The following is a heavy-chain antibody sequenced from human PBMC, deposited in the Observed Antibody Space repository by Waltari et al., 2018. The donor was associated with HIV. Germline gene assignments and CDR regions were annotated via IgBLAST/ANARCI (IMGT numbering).Heavy chain of an antibody. CDR2: IGSSPSHI. Sequence: EVQLVESGGGLVKPGGSLRLSCAASGFTFSSYSMNWARQAPGKGREWVSSIGSSPSHIFYADSVKGRFTIPRDNAKNSLYLQLNSLRAEDTAVYYCARGYDSSATYPDYWGQGTLVTVSS. CDR1: GFTFSSYS. J-gene: IGHJ4*02. CDR3: ARGYDSSATYPDY. D-gene: IGHD3-22*01. V-gene: IGHV3-21*01.